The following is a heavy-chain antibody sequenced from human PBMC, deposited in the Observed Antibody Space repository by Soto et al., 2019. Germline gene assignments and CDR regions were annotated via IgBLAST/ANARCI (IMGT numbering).Heavy chain of an antibody. V-gene: IGHV4-34*01. Sequence: SETLSLTCAVYGGSFSGYYWSWIRQPPGKGLEWIGEINHSGSTNYNPSLKSRVTISVDTSKNQFSLKLSSVTAADTAVYYGARGGLYSSANYYFDYWGQGTLVTV. J-gene: IGHJ4*02. CDR2: INHSGST. D-gene: IGHD5-18*01. CDR1: GGSFSGYY. CDR3: ARGGLYSSANYYFDY.